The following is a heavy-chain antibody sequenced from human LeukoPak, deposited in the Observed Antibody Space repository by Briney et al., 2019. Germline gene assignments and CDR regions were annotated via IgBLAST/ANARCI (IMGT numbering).Heavy chain of an antibody. V-gene: IGHV3-23*03. D-gene: IGHD4-23*01. CDR3: AKDYGGSSDAFDI. CDR2: IYSGGST. J-gene: IGHJ3*02. Sequence: GGSLRLSCVASGFTFSTYAMSWVRQAPGKGLEWVSVIYSGGSTYYADSVKGRFTISRDKPKNTLYLQMDSLRAEDTAVYSCAKDYGGSSDAFDIWGQGTMVTVSS. CDR1: GFTFSTYA.